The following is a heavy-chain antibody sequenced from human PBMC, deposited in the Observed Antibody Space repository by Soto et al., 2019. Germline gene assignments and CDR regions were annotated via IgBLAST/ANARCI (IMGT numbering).Heavy chain of an antibody. D-gene: IGHD3-16*01. V-gene: IGHV1-18*01. CDR1: GYTFTNFG. Sequence: QVQLVQSGAEVKKPGASVKVSCKASGYTFTNFGISWVRQAPGQGLEWMGWISAYNGNTNYAQKFQGRVTMTTDTXXXXXXXXXXXXXXXXXXXYXCARGGTPIDYWGQGTLVTVSS. CDR2: ISAYNGNT. J-gene: IGHJ4*02. CDR3: ARGGTPIDY.